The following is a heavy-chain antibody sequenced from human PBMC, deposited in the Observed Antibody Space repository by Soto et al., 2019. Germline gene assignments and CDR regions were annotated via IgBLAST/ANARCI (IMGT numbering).Heavy chain of an antibody. CDR2: ISGSGGST. CDR1: GFTFSSYA. V-gene: IGHV3-23*01. CDR3: AKDTIAGRRSGFDI. J-gene: IGHJ3*02. Sequence: GGSLRLSCAASGFTFSSYAMSWVRQAPGKGLEWVSVISGSGGSTYYADFVKGRFTTSRDNPKNTLYVQMDSLRAEDTAVYYCAKDTIAGRRSGFDIWGQGTMVTVSS. D-gene: IGHD6-6*01.